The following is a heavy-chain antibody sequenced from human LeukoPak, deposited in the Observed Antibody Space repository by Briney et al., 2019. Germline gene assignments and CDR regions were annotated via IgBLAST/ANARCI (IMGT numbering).Heavy chain of an antibody. D-gene: IGHD3-3*01. J-gene: IGHJ4*02. CDR2: IRYDGSNK. CDR3: AKDPDPVTIFGVVIDN. Sequence: GGSLRLSCAASGFTFSSYGMHWVRQAPGKGLEWVAFIRYDGSNKYYADSVKGRFTISRDNSKNTLYLQMNSLRAEDTAVYYCAKDPDPVTIFGVVIDNWGQGTLVTVSS. CDR1: GFTFSSYG. V-gene: IGHV3-30*02.